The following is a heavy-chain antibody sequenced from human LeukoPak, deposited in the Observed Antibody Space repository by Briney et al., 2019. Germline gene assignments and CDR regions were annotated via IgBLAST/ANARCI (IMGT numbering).Heavy chain of an antibody. J-gene: IGHJ6*04. CDR1: GGTFSSYA. V-gene: IGHV1-69*13. CDR3: ASLTGTTRGGYYYYYGMDV. Sequence: SVKVSCKASGGTFSSYAISWVRQAPGQGLEWVGGILPIFGSANYAQKFQGRVTITADESTSTAYMELSSLRSEDTAVYYCASLTGTTRGGYYYYYGMDVWGKGTTVTVSS. D-gene: IGHD1-20*01. CDR2: ILPIFGSA.